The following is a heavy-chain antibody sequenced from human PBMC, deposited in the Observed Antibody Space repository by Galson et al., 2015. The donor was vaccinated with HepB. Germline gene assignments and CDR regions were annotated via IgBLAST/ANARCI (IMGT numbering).Heavy chain of an antibody. J-gene: IGHJ4*02. CDR3: ARDRHMTTVTQYYFDY. CDR1: GFTFSSYG. CDR2: IWYDGSNK. V-gene: IGHV3-33*01. D-gene: IGHD4-17*01. Sequence: SLRLSCAASGFTFSSYGMHWVRKAPGKGLEWVAVIWYDGSNKYYADSVKGRFTISRDNTKNTLYLQMNSLRAEDTAVYYCARDRHMTTVTQYYFDYWGQGTLVTVSS.